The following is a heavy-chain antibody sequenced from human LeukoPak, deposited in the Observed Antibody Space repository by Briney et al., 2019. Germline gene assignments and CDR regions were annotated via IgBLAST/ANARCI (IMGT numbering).Heavy chain of an antibody. CDR1: GFTFSSYA. CDR2: ISGSGGST. V-gene: IGHV3-23*01. Sequence: GGSLRLSCAASGFTFSSYAMSWVRPAPGKGLEWVSSISGSGGSTYYADSVKGRFTISRDNSKNTLYLQMNSLRAEDTAVYYCAKTRSGYSYASFDYWGQGTLVTVS. J-gene: IGHJ4*02. CDR3: AKTRSGYSYASFDY. D-gene: IGHD5-18*01.